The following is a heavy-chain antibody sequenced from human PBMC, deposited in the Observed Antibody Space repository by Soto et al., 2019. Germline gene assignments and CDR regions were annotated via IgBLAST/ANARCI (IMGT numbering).Heavy chain of an antibody. Sequence: EVQVLESGGGLVQPGGSLRLSCAASGFTFSNYVMSWVRQAAGKGLEWVSGISGSGDTTFYADSVKGRFTISRDNSKNALYLQMDSLRAEDTAVYYCAKCYYGSGSWTYYFDYWGQGTLVTVSS. V-gene: IGHV3-23*01. J-gene: IGHJ4*02. D-gene: IGHD3-10*01. CDR1: GFTFSNYV. CDR2: ISGSGDTT. CDR3: AKCYYGSGSWTYYFDY.